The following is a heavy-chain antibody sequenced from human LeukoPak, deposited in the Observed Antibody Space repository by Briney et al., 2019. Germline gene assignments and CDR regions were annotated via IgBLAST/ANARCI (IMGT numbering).Heavy chain of an antibody. CDR1: GGTFSSYA. V-gene: IGHV1-69*06. CDR2: IIPIFGTA. Sequence: GSSVKVSCKASGGTFSSYAISWVRQAPGQGLEWMGGIIPIFGTANYAQKFQGRVTITADKSTSTAYMELSSLRSEDTAVYYCAGSILTDYYTGRVDYYYYGMDVWGKGTTVTVSS. D-gene: IGHD3-9*01. CDR3: AGSILTDYYTGRVDYYYYGMDV. J-gene: IGHJ6*04.